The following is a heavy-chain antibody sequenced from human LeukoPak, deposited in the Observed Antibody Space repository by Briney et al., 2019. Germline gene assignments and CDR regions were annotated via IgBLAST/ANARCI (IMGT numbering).Heavy chain of an antibody. CDR1: GYTFSSYA. V-gene: IGHV1-3*01. CDR3: ARERPNWGYSFDY. J-gene: IGHJ4*02. CDR2: INGGNGNT. Sequence: GASVKVSCKASGYTFSSYAMHWVRQAPGQRPEWMGWINGGNGNTKYSQKFQGRVTIIRDTSTSTAYMELSSLRSEDTAVFYCARERPNWGYSFDYWGQGTLVTVSS. D-gene: IGHD7-27*01.